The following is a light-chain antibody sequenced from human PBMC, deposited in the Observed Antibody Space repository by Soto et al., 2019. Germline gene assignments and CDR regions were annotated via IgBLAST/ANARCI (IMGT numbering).Light chain of an antibody. CDR1: QSVDTH. Sequence: EVVLTQSPATLSVSPGERATLSCRASQSVDTHLHWYQQKPGQAPRLLLYGASTRATGIPARFSGSGSGTEFTLTINSLQSEDFAVYYCQQSHNWYTFGQGTELEIK. CDR3: QQSHNWYT. J-gene: IGKJ2*01. V-gene: IGKV3-15*01. CDR2: GAS.